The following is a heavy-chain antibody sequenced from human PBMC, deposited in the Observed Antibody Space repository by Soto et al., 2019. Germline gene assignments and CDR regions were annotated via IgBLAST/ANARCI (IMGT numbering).Heavy chain of an antibody. CDR2: NFCTGIT. Sequence: QVQLQESGPGLVRPSETLSLTCTVSGCSVTTGSYNWSWIRRPPGKGLEGIGNNFCTGITHYKPSLNNRVTMSVDTSKNQFSLTVTSVTAADTAVYYCARDGHGMDVGGQGTKVTVSS. J-gene: IGHJ6*02. V-gene: IGHV4-61*01. CDR3: ARDGHGMDV. CDR1: GCSVTTGSYN.